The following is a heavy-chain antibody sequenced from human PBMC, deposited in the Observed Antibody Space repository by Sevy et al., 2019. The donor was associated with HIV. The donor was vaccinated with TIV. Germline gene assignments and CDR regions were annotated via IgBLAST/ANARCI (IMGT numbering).Heavy chain of an antibody. CDR3: ASAYYDFWSGYFYDAFDI. J-gene: IGHJ3*02. V-gene: IGHV3-30*03. CDR1: GFTFSSYG. Sequence: GGSLRLSCAASGFTFSSYGMHWVRQAPGKGLEWVAVISYDGSNKYYVDSVKGRFTISRDNSKNTRYLQMNSLRAEDTAVYYCASAYYDFWSGYFYDAFDIWGQGTMVTVSS. CDR2: ISYDGSNK. D-gene: IGHD3-3*01.